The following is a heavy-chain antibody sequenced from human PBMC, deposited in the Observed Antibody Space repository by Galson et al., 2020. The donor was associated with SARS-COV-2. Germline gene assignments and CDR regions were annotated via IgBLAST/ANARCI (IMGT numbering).Heavy chain of an antibody. CDR2: ILYGGST. J-gene: IGHJ3*02. D-gene: IGHD4-17*01. CDR3: ARDYFGDYLDGFDI. V-gene: IGHV4-59*01. Sequence: SETLSLTCTVSGDSMSRYYWTWIRQPPGKGLEWIGYILYGGSTEYNPSLKSRVTMSVDTSKNQFSLKLSSVTAADTAVYYCARDYFGDYLDGFDIWSQGTMVTVS. CDR1: GDSMSRYY.